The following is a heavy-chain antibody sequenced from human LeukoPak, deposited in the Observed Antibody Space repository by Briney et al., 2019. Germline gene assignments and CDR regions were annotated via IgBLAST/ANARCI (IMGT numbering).Heavy chain of an antibody. CDR2: IIPILGIA. Sequence: GAPVKVSCKASVYTFTTYGISWVRQAPGQGLEWMGRIIPILGIANYAQKFQGRVTITADKSTSTAYMELSSLRSEDTAVYYCARSFGVVIDYYFDYWGQGTLVTVSS. J-gene: IGHJ4*02. CDR1: VYTFTTYG. CDR3: ARSFGVVIDYYFDY. V-gene: IGHV1-69*04. D-gene: IGHD3-3*01.